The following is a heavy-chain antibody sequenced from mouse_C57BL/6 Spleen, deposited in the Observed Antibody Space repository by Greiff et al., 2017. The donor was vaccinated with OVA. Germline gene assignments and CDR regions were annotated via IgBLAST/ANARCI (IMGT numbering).Heavy chain of an antibody. Sequence: QVQLQQSGAELARPGASVTLSCKASGYTFTSYGISWVKQRPGQGLEWIGEIYPRSGNTYYNEKFKGKATLTADKSSSTAYMELRSLTSEDSAVYFCARGYDYDGVYYAMDYWGQGTSVTVSS. D-gene: IGHD2-4*01. CDR3: ARGYDYDGVYYAMDY. CDR2: IYPRSGNT. CDR1: GYTFTSYG. J-gene: IGHJ4*01. V-gene: IGHV1-81*01.